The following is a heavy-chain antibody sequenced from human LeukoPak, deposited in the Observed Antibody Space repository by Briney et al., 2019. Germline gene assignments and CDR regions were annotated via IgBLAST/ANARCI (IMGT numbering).Heavy chain of an antibody. J-gene: IGHJ4*02. CDR3: ARLFRYCSGGTCYTDRGYFFDY. V-gene: IGHV3-23*01. CDR1: GFTFSNYA. Sequence: PGGSLRLSCVAPGFTFSNYAMSWVRQAPGKGLEWVSTFSGSGANTYYADSVKGRFTISRDNSKNTLSLQMNSLRAEDTAVYYCARLFRYCSGGTCYTDRGYFFDYWGQGTLVTVSS. D-gene: IGHD2-15*01. CDR2: FSGSGANT.